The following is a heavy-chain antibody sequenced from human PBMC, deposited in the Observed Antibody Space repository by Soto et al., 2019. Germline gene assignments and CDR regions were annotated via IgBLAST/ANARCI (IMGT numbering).Heavy chain of an antibody. CDR2: IYTSGST. CDR3: ARGVIVVVPAAIEYYYYYGMDV. V-gene: IGHV4-4*07. Sequence: PSETLSLTCTVSGGSISSYYWSWIRQPAGKGLEWIGRIYTSGSTNYNPSLKSRVTMSVDTSKNQFSLKLSSVTAADTAVYYCARGVIVVVPAAIEYYYYYGMDVWGQGTTVTVSS. J-gene: IGHJ6*02. CDR1: GGSISSYY. D-gene: IGHD2-2*01.